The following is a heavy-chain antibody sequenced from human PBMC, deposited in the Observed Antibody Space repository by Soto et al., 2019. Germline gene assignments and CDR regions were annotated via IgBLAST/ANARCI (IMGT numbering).Heavy chain of an antibody. J-gene: IGHJ5*02. Sequence: SETLSLTCTVSGDSITNVYWSWVRRPPGKGLEWLGHFYYSGTTIYNPSLKSRVTISVDTSKNQFSLKLSSVTAADTAVYYCARHPSDFWFDPWGQGTLVTVSS. D-gene: IGHD2-21*02. CDR2: FYYSGTT. CDR3: ARHPSDFWFDP. V-gene: IGHV4-59*08. CDR1: GDSITNVY.